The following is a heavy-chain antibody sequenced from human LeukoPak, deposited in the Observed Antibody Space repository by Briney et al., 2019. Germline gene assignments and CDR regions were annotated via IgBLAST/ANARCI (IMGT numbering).Heavy chain of an antibody. CDR1: GFSVSSKY. CDR2: IYSGGST. V-gene: IGHV3-53*01. D-gene: IGHD2-15*01. CDR3: ARGYCSDGSCYFFDY. Sequence: PRGSQSLLCAASGFSVSSKYMSWVRQAPGKGLEWVSVIYSGGSTDYADSVEGRFTISRDSSKNMLYLQMNSLRPEDTAVYYCARGYCSDGSCYFFDYWGQETWVPVSS. J-gene: IGHJ4*02.